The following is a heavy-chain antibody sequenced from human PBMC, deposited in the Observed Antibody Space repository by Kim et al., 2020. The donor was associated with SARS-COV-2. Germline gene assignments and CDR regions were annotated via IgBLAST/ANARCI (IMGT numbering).Heavy chain of an antibody. J-gene: IGHJ6*02. V-gene: IGHV3-23*01. CDR2: ISGSGGST. D-gene: IGHD3-10*01. Sequence: GGSLRLSCAASGFTFSSYAMSWVRQAPGKGLEWVSAISGSGGSTYYADSVKGRFTISRDNSKNTLYLQMNSLRAEDTAVYYCAKDGDYYGSGRVYYGMDVWGQGTTVTVSS. CDR3: AKDGDYYGSGRVYYGMDV. CDR1: GFTFSSYA.